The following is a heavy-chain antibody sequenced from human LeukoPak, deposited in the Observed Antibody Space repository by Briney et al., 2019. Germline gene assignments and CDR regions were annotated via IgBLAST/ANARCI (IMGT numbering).Heavy chain of an antibody. Sequence: SQTLPLTCAISGDSVSSNSVTWNWIRQSPSRGLEWLGRTYYRSTWYNDYAVSVRGRITVNPDTSKNQFSLHLNSVTPEDTAVYYCARRLTQYDCFDPWGQGILVTVSS. CDR2: TYYRSTWYN. CDR3: ARRLTQYDCFDP. D-gene: IGHD2-2*01. J-gene: IGHJ5*02. V-gene: IGHV6-1*01. CDR1: GDSVSSNSVT.